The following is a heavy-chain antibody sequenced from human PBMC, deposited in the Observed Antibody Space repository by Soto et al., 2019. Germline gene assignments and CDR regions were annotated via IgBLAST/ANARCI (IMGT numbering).Heavy chain of an antibody. D-gene: IGHD3-16*01. V-gene: IGHV3-33*01. J-gene: IGHJ4*02. CDR2: IWYDGSDK. CDR1: LFTFIFFF. CDR3: AFGNLSYYFDF. Sequence: SLLLSFSSSLFTFIFFFMHWVRQAPGKGLEWVAIIWYDGSDKYYADSVKGRFTISRDNSKNTLYLQMNSLRAEDTAVYHCAFGNLSYYFDFWGQGTPVTVSS.